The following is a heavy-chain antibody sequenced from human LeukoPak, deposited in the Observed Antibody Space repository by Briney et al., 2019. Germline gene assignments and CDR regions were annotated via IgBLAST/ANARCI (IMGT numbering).Heavy chain of an antibody. CDR3: ASSNSGYEVYFDY. CDR2: ISSSSSTI. D-gene: IGHD5-12*01. V-gene: IGHV3-48*02. J-gene: IGHJ4*02. Sequence: GGSLRLSCAASGFTFSSYAMSWVRQAPGKGLEWVSYISSSSSTIYYADSVKGRFTISRDNAKNSLYLQMNSLRDEDTAVYYCASSNSGYEVYFDYWGQGTLVTVSS. CDR1: GFTFSSYA.